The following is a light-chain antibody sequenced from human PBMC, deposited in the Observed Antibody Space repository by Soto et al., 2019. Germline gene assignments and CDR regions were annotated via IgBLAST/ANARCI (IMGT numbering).Light chain of an antibody. CDR3: QQYGSSPYT. J-gene: IGKJ2*01. CDR1: QSVSSSY. Sequence: EIVLTQSPGTLSLSPGERATLSCRASQSVSSSYLAWYQQKPGQAPRLLIYGASSSATGIPDRFSGSGSGTDITLTISRLEPEDFALYYCQQYGSSPYTFGQGTKQEIK. CDR2: GAS. V-gene: IGKV3-20*01.